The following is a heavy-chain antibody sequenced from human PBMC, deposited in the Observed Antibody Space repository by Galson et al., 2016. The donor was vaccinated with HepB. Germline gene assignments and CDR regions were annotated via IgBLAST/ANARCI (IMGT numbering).Heavy chain of an antibody. D-gene: IGHD3-22*01. CDR3: ARDDRWYYYDSSGYYYGAFDI. V-gene: IGHV3-48*02. Sequence: SLRLSCAGSGFTLSRHSMNWVRQAPGKGLEWISYISITSTTKHYADSVKGQFTISRDNAKNSLYLQMNSLRDEDTAVYYCARDDRWYYYDSSGYYYGAFDIWGQGTMVTVSS. CDR2: ISITSTTK. CDR1: GFTLSRHS. J-gene: IGHJ3*02.